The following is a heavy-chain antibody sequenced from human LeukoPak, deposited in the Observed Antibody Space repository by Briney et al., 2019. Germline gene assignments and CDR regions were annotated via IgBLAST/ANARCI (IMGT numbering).Heavy chain of an antibody. CDR3: AREADGFDI. CDR1: GFTFSRYT. Sequence: GGSLRLSCSASGFTFSRYTMHWVRQAPGKGLEWVALLAYDETFGYYADSVKGRFTISRDTAKTTLDLQMNSLTTEDTALYYCAREADGFDIWGQGTMVTVSS. CDR2: LAYDETFG. J-gene: IGHJ3*02. V-gene: IGHV3-30*01.